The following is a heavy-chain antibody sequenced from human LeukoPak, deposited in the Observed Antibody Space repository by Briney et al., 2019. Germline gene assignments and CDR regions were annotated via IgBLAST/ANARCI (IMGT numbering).Heavy chain of an antibody. Sequence: SETLSLTCTVSGGSISSGGYYWSWIRQPPGKGLEWIGYIYYSGSTNYNPSLKSRVTISVDTSKNQFSLKLSSVTAADTAVYYCARVGSSGWYGGYYYYMDVWGKGTTVTVSS. D-gene: IGHD6-19*01. J-gene: IGHJ6*03. V-gene: IGHV4-61*08. CDR1: GGSISSGGYY. CDR3: ARVGSSGWYGGYYYYMDV. CDR2: IYYSGST.